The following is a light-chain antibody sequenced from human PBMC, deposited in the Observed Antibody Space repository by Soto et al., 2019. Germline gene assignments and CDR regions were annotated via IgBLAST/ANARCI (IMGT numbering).Light chain of an antibody. Sequence: DIMMTQSPATLSVSPGERATLSCRASQSVRHNIPWYQQKPGQAPRLLIYYASTRATGIPARFSGSGSGTEFTLTISSLQSEDFALYYCQQYNNWPPITFGQGTRLEIK. V-gene: IGKV3-15*01. CDR2: YAS. CDR3: QQYNNWPPIT. J-gene: IGKJ5*01. CDR1: QSVRHN.